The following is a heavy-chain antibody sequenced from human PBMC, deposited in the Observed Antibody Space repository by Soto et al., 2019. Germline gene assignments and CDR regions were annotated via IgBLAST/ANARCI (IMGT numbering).Heavy chain of an antibody. D-gene: IGHD6-6*01. J-gene: IGHJ5*02. CDR2: IYYSGST. CDR3: ARESKGSSVKFRFDP. V-gene: IGHV4-31*02. Sequence: SESQSLTWTVSGGSISSGCYYWSWTLHHPGKGLEWIGYIYYSGSTYYNPSLKSRVTISVDTSKNQFSLKLSSVTAADTAVYYCARESKGSSVKFRFDPWGQGTLVTVSS. CDR1: GGSISSGCYY.